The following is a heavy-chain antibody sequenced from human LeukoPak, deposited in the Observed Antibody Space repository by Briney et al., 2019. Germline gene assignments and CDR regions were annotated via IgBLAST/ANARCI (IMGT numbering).Heavy chain of an antibody. CDR3: ARPSGSVTIFGVVDYFDH. D-gene: IGHD3-3*01. CDR2: IAYDGSNE. CDR1: GFTFTNYG. Sequence: GGSLRLSCVVSGFTFTNYGMHWVRQAPGKGLDWVASIAYDGSNENYAESVKGRFTISRDNSKNTLYMQLNSLRAEDTAVYYCARPSGSVTIFGVVDYFDHWGQGSLVTVSS. V-gene: IGHV3-30*04. J-gene: IGHJ4*02.